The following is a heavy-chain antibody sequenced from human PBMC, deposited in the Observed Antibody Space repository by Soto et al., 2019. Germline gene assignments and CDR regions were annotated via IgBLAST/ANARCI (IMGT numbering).Heavy chain of an antibody. CDR2: IYYSGST. CDR1: GGSISSYY. V-gene: IGHV4-59*01. J-gene: IGHJ4*02. D-gene: IGHD4-17*01. Sequence: SETLSLTCTVSGGSISSYYWSWIRQPPGKGLEWIGYIYYSGSTNYNPSLKSRVTISVDTSKNQFSLKLSSVTAADTAVYYCARVAPGNVDYWGQGTPGNVDYWGQGTLVTVSS. CDR3: ARVAPGNVDYWGQGTPGNVDY.